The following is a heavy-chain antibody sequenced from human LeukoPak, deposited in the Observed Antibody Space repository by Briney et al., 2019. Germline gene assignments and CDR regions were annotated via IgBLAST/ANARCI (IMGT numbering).Heavy chain of an antibody. D-gene: IGHD3-10*01. Sequence: PGGSVRLSCEASGFTFTGYDMNWVRQAPGQGLEWISWISSTGSTAYYADSVKSRFTISRDNAKNSLYLQMNSLRAEDTSVYYCARAAYMVRGVIITPPFDYWGQGALVTVSS. J-gene: IGHJ4*02. V-gene: IGHV3-48*03. CDR3: ARAAYMVRGVIITPPFDY. CDR2: ISSTGSTA. CDR1: GFTFTGYD.